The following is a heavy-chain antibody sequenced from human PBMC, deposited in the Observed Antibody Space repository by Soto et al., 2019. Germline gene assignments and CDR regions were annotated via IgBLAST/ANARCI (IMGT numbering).Heavy chain of an antibody. J-gene: IGHJ4*02. CDR1: GFIFDEYA. CDR2: ISWNNGNL. D-gene: IGHD3-9*01. V-gene: IGHV3-9*01. CDR3: AKGGYYDILTGPIAS. Sequence: EVQLVESGGGLVQPGRSQRLSCAASGFIFDEYAMHWVRQAPGKGLEWVSGISWNNGNLAYADSVKGRFTISRDNAKNSLYLQVTSLRVEDSALYYCAKGGYYDILTGPIASWGQGTLVTVSS.